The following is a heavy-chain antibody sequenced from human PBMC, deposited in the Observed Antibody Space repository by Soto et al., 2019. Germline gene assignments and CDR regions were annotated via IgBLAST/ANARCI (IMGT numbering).Heavy chain of an antibody. CDR1: GGSVSSGSYY. V-gene: IGHV4-61*01. CDR3: ARDLRTFGGSCYFAY. J-gene: IGHJ4*02. CDR2: IYYSGST. Sequence: QVQLQESGPGLVKPSETLSLTCTVSGGSVSSGSYYWSWIRQPPGKGLEWIGYIYYSGSTNYNPSLKSRVTISVDTSKNQFSLKLSSVTAADTAVYYCARDLRTFGGSCYFAYWGQGTLVTVSS. D-gene: IGHD1-26*01.